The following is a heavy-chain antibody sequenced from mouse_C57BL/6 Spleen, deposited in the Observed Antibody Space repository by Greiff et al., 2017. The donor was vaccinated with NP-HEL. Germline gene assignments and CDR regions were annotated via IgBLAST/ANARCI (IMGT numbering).Heavy chain of an antibody. J-gene: IGHJ1*03. V-gene: IGHV7-3*01. CDR1: GFTFTDYY. CDR3: ARYSPYGSSHWYFDV. Sequence: EVQLQESGGGLVQPGGSLSLSCAASGFTFTDYYMSWVRQPPGKALEWLGFIRNKANGYTTEYSASVKGRFTISRDNSQSILYLQMNALRAEDSATYYCARYSPYGSSHWYFDVWGTGTTVTVSS. D-gene: IGHD1-1*01. CDR2: IRNKANGYTT.